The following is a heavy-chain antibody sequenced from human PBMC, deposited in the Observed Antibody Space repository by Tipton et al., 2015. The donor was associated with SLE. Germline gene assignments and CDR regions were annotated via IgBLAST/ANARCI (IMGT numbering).Heavy chain of an antibody. CDR2: IYYTGST. D-gene: IGHD3-3*01. V-gene: IGHV4-59*11. Sequence: TLSLTCIVSGGSISSHYWSWIRQPPGKGLEYIGFIYYTGSTNYSPSLKSRVTISVDTSKNQFSLKLSSVTAADTAVYYCAKFFGQPYNWFDPWGQGTLVTVSS. CDR1: GGSISSHY. J-gene: IGHJ5*02. CDR3: AKFFGQPYNWFDP.